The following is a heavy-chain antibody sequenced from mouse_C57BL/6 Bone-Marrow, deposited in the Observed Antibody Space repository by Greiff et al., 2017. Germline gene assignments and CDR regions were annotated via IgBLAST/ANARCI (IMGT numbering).Heavy chain of an antibody. D-gene: IGHD1-1*01. J-gene: IGHJ2*01. CDR2: FYPGSGSI. CDR1: GYTFTEYT. V-gene: IGHV1-62-2*01. CDR3: ARHEGFITTVVASDYFDY. Sequence: QVQLKESGAELVKPGASVKLSCKASGYTFTEYTIHWVKQRSGQGLEWIGWFYPGSGSIKYNEKFKDKATLTADKSSSTVYMELSRLTSEDSAVYFCARHEGFITTVVASDYFDYWGQGTTLTVSS.